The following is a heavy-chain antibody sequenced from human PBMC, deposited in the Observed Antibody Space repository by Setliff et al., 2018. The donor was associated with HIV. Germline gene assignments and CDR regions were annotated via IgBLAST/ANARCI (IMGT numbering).Heavy chain of an antibody. CDR3: ARGTKGIQLWYTLFVDY. D-gene: IGHD5-18*01. Sequence: SETLSLTCAASGESFSGYSWTWIRQPPGKGLEWLGEINHSGSAKYNPALKSRVTTSVDTSKKQFSLKLTSVTAADTAVYYCARGTKGIQLWYTLFVDYWGQGTRVT. CDR2: INHSGSA. CDR1: GESFSGYS. V-gene: IGHV4-34*01. J-gene: IGHJ4*02.